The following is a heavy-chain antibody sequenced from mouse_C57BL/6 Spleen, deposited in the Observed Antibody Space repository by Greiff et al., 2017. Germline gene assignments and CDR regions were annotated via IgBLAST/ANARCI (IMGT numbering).Heavy chain of an antibody. J-gene: IGHJ4*01. Sequence: EVQGVESGGGLVKPGGSLKLSCAASGFTFSDYGMNWVRQAPEKGLEWVAYISSGSSTIYYADTVKGRFTISRDNAKNTLFLQMTSRRSEDTAMYYCARNLGAMDYWGQGTSVTVSS. CDR3: ARNLGAMDY. CDR2: ISSGSSTI. CDR1: GFTFSDYG. V-gene: IGHV5-17*01. D-gene: IGHD4-1*01.